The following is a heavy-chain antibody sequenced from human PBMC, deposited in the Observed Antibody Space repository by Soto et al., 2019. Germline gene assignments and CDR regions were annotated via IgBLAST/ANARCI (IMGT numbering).Heavy chain of an antibody. D-gene: IGHD1-20*01. CDR2: IYYSGST. Sequence: PSETLSLTCTVSGGSISSGDDFWTWIRQPPGKGLEWIGYIYYSGSTYYNPSLKSRLTMSVDTSKNQFSLKLSSVTAADTAVYYCASDRVKWKDYYYYGMDVWGQGTTVTVSS. J-gene: IGHJ6*02. V-gene: IGHV4-30-4*01. CDR3: ASDRVKWKDYYYYGMDV. CDR1: GGSISSGDDF.